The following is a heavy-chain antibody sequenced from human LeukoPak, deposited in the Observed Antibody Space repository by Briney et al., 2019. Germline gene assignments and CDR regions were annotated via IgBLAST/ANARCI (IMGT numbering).Heavy chain of an antibody. CDR1: GGSISSGSYY. D-gene: IGHD3-22*01. Sequence: SQTLSLTCTVSGGSISSGSYYWSWIRQPAGKRLEWIGRIYTSGSTNYNPSLKSRVTILVDTSKNQFSLKLSSVTAADTAVYYCARRGDSSGSYGNWFDPWGQGTLVTVSS. J-gene: IGHJ5*02. V-gene: IGHV4-61*02. CDR2: IYTSGST. CDR3: ARRGDSSGSYGNWFDP.